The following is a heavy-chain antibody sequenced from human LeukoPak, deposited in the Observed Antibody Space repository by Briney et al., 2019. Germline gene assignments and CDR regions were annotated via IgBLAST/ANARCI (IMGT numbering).Heavy chain of an antibody. CDR2: INTSWGTT. CDR3: VRRIPYSSGLYYFDF. CDR1: GFTFNSYA. Sequence: GSLRLSCSASGFTFNSYAMNWVRQAPGKGLEYFSTINTSWGTTYYADYVKGRFIISRDNSKNILYLQMSSLRAEDTAVYYCVRRIPYSSGLYYFDFWGQGTLVTVSS. V-gene: IGHV3-64D*06. J-gene: IGHJ4*02. D-gene: IGHD6-19*01.